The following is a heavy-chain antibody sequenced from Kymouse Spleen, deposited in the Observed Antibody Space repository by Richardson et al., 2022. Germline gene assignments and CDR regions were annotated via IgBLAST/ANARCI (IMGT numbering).Heavy chain of an antibody. J-gene: IGHJ1*01. CDR3: ARASPLYSSGWYGYFQH. CDR2: IYYSGST. D-gene: IGHD6-19*01. V-gene: IGHV4-61*01. CDR1: GGSVSSGSYY. Sequence: QVQLQESGPGLVKPSETLSLTCTVSGGSVSSGSYYWSWIRQPPGKGLEWIGYIYYSGSTNYNPSLKSRVTISVDTSKNQFSLKLSSVTAADTAVYYCARASPLYSSGWYGYFQHWGQGTLVTVSS.